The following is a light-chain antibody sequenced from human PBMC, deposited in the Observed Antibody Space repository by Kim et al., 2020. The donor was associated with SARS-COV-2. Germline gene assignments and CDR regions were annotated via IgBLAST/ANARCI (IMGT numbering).Light chain of an antibody. CDR1: QSVSSSY. CDR3: QQYGSSLPVT. V-gene: IGKV3-20*01. CDR2: GAS. J-gene: IGKJ4*01. Sequence: EITLTQSPGTLSLSPGERATLSCRASQSVSSSYLAWYQHKPGQAPRLLIYGASNRATGIPDRFSGSGSGTDFTLTISRLASEDFAVYYCQQYGSSLPVTFGGGTKVEIK.